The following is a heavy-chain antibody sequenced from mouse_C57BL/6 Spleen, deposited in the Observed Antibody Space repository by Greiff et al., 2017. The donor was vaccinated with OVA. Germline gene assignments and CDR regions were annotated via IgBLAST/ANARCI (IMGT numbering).Heavy chain of an antibody. CDR3: ARSLYDYDGAFAY. CDR2: INPSRGDT. V-gene: IGHV1-7*01. D-gene: IGHD2-4*01. Sequence: QVQLKESGAELAKPGASVKLSCKASGYTFTSYWMHWVKQRPGQGLEWIGYINPSRGDTKYNQKFKDKATLTADKSSSTAYMQLISLTYEDSAVYYCARSLYDYDGAFAYWGQGTLVTVSA. J-gene: IGHJ3*01. CDR1: GYTFTSYW.